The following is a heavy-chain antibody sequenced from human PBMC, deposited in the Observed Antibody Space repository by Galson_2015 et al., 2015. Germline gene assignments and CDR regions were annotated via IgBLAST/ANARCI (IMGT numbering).Heavy chain of an antibody. Sequence: SVKVSCKASGGTFSSYAISWVRQAPGQGLEWMGGIIPIFGTANYAQKFQGRVTITADESTSTAYMELSSLRSEDTAVYYCASNDYYGSGRSYYGMDVWGQGTTVTVSS. V-gene: IGHV1-69*13. J-gene: IGHJ6*02. CDR2: IIPIFGTA. D-gene: IGHD3-10*01. CDR3: ASNDYYGSGRSYYGMDV. CDR1: GGTFSSYA.